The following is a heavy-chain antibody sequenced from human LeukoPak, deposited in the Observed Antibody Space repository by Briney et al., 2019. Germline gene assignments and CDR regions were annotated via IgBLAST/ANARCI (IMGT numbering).Heavy chain of an antibody. CDR1: GFTFNNHW. CDR3: TRGSGGDHFDFDY. J-gene: IGHJ4*02. CDR2: INNDGSDT. V-gene: IGHV3-74*01. Sequence: GGSLRLSCAASGFTFNNHWMHWVRKAPGKGLVWVSRINNDGSDTTYADSVKGRFTISRDNAKSTLYLQMNSLRAEDTAVYYCTRGSGGDHFDFDYWGQGTLVTVSS. D-gene: IGHD2-21*02.